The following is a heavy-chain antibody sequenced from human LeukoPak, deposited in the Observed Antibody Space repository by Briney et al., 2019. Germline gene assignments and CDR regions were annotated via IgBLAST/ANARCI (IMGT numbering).Heavy chain of an antibody. D-gene: IGHD5-24*01. J-gene: IGHJ4*02. CDR1: GGSFSGYY. Sequence: SETLSLTCAVYGGSFSGYYWSWIRQPPGKGLEWIGEINHSGSTNYNPSLKSRVTISVDTSKNQFSLKLSSVTAADTAVYYCASSMATMLFDYWGQGTLVTVSS. CDR3: ASSMATMLFDY. V-gene: IGHV4-34*01. CDR2: INHSGST.